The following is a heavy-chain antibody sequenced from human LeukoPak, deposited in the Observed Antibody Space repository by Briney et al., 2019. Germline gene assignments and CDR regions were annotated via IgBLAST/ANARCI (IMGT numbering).Heavy chain of an antibody. J-gene: IGHJ4*02. Sequence: GGSLGLSCAASGFTFSYYSMSWVRQAPGKGLEWVSGITGSAGSTHYADSVKGRFTISRDNTKNTLYLQMNSLRAEDTAIYYCAKSSYYDSSGYYREYYFDYWGQGTLVTVSS. CDR2: ITGSAGST. D-gene: IGHD3-22*01. CDR3: AKSSYYDSSGYYREYYFDY. V-gene: IGHV3-23*01. CDR1: GFTFSYYS.